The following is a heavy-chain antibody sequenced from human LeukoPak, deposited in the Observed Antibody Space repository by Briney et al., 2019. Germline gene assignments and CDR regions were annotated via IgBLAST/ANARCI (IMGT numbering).Heavy chain of an antibody. V-gene: IGHV3-23*01. CDR2: ISGSGGST. CDR1: GFTFSSYA. D-gene: IGHD2-15*01. Sequence: PGGSLRLSCAASGFTFSSYAMSWVRQAPGKGVEWVSAISGSGGSTYYADSVKGRFTISRDNSKNTLYLQMHSLRAEDTAVYYCAKWVVYYYYYMDVWGKGTTVTVSS. CDR3: AKWVVYYYYYMDV. J-gene: IGHJ6*03.